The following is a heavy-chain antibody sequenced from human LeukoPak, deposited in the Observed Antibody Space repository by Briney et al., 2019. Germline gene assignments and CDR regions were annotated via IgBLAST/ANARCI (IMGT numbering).Heavy chain of an antibody. CDR1: GFTFSSYW. J-gene: IGHJ4*02. CDR3: ATASGYLTPKNY. D-gene: IGHD3-9*01. V-gene: IGHV3-53*01. Sequence: GGSLRLSCAASGFTFSSYWMHWVRQAPGKGLEWVSVIYSGGSTYYADSVKGRFTISRDNSNNTLYLQMNSLRAEDTAVYYCATASGYLTPKNYWGQGTLVTVSS. CDR2: IYSGGST.